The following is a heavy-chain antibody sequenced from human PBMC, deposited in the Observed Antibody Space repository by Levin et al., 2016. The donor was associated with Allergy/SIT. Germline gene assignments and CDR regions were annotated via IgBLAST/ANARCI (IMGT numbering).Heavy chain of an antibody. D-gene: IGHD5-18*01. V-gene: IGHV1-46*01. CDR3: ARVGGYSYGGWFDP. CDR2: IDPSSGST. CDR1: GYSFTSYF. Sequence: GESLKISCKASGYSFTSYFLHWVRQAPGQGLEWMGMIDPSSGSTVYAQKFQGRVTITRDTSTSTVYMELSSLRSDDTAVFYCARVGGYSYGGWFDPWGQGTLVPVSS. J-gene: IGHJ5*02.